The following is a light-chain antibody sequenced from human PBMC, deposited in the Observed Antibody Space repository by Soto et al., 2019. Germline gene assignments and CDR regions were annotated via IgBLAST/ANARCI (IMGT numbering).Light chain of an antibody. V-gene: IGKV3-15*01. CDR1: QSVSSK. CDR3: QQYNNWPWT. CDR2: AAS. J-gene: IGKJ1*01. Sequence: EIVMTQSPATLSVSPGERATLSCRASQSVSSKLAWYQQKPGQPPRLLIYAASTRATGIPVRFSGSGFGTEFTLTISSLQSEDFAVYYCQQYNNWPWTFGQGTKVDIK.